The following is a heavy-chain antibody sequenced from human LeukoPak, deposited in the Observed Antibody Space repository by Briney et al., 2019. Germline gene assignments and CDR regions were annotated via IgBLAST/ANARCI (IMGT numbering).Heavy chain of an antibody. CDR2: VNSHSGGT. J-gene: IGHJ4*02. Sequence: ASVKVSCKASGGTFSSYAISWVRQAPGQGLEWMGWVNSHSGGTNYAQKFQGRVTMTRDTSISTVYMELNSLISDDTAMYYCARGAWSTYFDYWGQGTLVTISS. V-gene: IGHV1-2*02. D-gene: IGHD6-19*01. CDR1: GGTFSSYA. CDR3: ARGAWSTYFDY.